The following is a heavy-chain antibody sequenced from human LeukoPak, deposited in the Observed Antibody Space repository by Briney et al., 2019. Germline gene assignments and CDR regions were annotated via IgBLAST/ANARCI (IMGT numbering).Heavy chain of an antibody. J-gene: IGHJ5*02. D-gene: IGHD2-15*01. V-gene: IGHV3-11*06. CDR2: ISSSSSYT. CDR1: GFTFSDYY. CDR3: ARTGGYCSGDSCYPNWFDP. Sequence: TAGGSLRLSCAASGFTFSDYYMSWIRQAPGKGLEWVSYISSSSSYTNYADSVKGRFTISRDNAKNSLYLQMNSLRAEDTAVYYCARTGGYCSGDSCYPNWFDPWGQGTLVTVSS.